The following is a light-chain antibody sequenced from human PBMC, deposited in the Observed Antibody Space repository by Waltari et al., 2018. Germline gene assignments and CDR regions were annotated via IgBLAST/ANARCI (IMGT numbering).Light chain of an antibody. CDR1: ALSRQY. V-gene: IGLV3-25*03. CDR3: QTTDSSGAWA. CDR2: KDS. Sequence: SHELTQPPSVSVSPGQTARITCSGDALSRQYAYWYQQKAGQAPGAGICKDSERPSGIPERFSGSTSATTVTLTISGVQAEDEADYYCQTTDSSGAWAFGGGTKLTVL. J-gene: IGLJ3*02.